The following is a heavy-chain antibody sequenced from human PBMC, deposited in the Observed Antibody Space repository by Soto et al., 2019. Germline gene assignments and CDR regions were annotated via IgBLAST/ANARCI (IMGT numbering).Heavy chain of an antibody. D-gene: IGHD2-21*01. J-gene: IGHJ4*02. Sequence: HPGGSLRLSCAASGFTFDDYAMHWVRQAPGKGLEWVSAISGSGGSTYCADSVKGRFTISRDNSKNTLYLQMNSLRAEDTAVYYCAKLVVIASSHFDYWGQGTLVTVSS. CDR1: GFTFDDYA. CDR2: ISGSGGST. CDR3: AKLVVIASSHFDY. V-gene: IGHV3-23*01.